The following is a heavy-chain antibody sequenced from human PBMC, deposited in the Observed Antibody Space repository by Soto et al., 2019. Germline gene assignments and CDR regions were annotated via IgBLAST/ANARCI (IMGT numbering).Heavy chain of an antibody. V-gene: IGHV3-53*01. J-gene: IGHJ4*02. CDR1: GFTVSSNY. D-gene: IGHD6-6*01. Sequence: GGSLRLSCSASGFTVSSNYMNWVRQAPGKGLEWVSIIYSDGTTSYADSVKGRFTISRDNFKNTLHLQMNSLRAEDTAVYYCAILSNWGQGTLVTVSS. CDR2: IYSDGTT. CDR3: AILSN.